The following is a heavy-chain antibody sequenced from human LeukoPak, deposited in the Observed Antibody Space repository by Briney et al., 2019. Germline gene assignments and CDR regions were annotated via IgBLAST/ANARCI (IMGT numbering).Heavy chain of an antibody. D-gene: IGHD3-22*01. CDR2: ISGSGGST. J-gene: IGHJ4*02. Sequence: GGSLRLSCAASGFTFSSYAMSWVRQAPGKGLEWVSAISGSGGSTYYADSVKGRFTISRDNSKNTLYLQMNSLRAEDTAVYYCAKYGAYDSSGYSDFDYWGQGTLVTVSS. CDR1: GFTFSSYA. V-gene: IGHV3-23*01. CDR3: AKYGAYDSSGYSDFDY.